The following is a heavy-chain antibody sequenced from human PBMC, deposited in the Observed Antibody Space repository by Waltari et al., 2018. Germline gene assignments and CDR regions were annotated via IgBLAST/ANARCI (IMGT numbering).Heavy chain of an antibody. J-gene: IGHJ4*02. V-gene: IGHV3-49*04. CDR1: GFTCGDYA. CDR3: TRAADYYDSSGYYY. Sequence: EVQLVESGGGLVQPGRSLRLSCTASGFTCGDYAMSWVRQAPGKGLEWVGFIRSKAYGGTTEYAASVKGRFTISRDDSKSIAYLQMNSLKTEDTAVYYCTRAADYYDSSGYYYWGQGTLVTVSS. CDR2: IRSKAYGGTT. D-gene: IGHD3-22*01.